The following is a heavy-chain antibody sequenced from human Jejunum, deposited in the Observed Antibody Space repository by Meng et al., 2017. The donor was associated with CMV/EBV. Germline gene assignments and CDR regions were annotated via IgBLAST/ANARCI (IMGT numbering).Heavy chain of an antibody. V-gene: IGHV4-39*01. D-gene: IGHD4/OR15-4a*01. CDR3: ARHTWTMGIPSALDY. Sequence: GGSISSTNYFWVWIRQPPGKGLEWVGDVYYSGTTYYNPSLKSRVTISVDTSKNQFSLRLSSVTAADTAVYYCARHTWTMGIPSALDYWGQGTLVTVSS. J-gene: IGHJ4*02. CDR2: VYYSGTT. CDR1: GGSISSTNYF.